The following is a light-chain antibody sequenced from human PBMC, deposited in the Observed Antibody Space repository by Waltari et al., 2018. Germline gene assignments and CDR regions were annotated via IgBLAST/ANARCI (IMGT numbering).Light chain of an antibody. CDR2: VNSDGGH. J-gene: IGLJ3*02. CDR1: SGHSSNV. V-gene: IGLV4-69*01. CDR3: QTGGHGTWV. Sequence: QLVLTQSPSASASLGASVKLTCTLSSGHSSNVIAWHQQQPEQGPRYLMKVNSDGGHSKGDEIPDRFSGSSSGAERHLTISSLQSEDEADYYCQTGGHGTWVFGGGTKLTVL.